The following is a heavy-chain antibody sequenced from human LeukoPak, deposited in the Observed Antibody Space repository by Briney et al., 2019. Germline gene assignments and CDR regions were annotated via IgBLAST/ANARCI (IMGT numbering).Heavy chain of an antibody. CDR3: ARQEIGNCSSSSCYSFDY. CDR2: IYHSGSS. J-gene: IGHJ4*02. CDR1: GDSISSNYW. Sequence: RSSETLSLTCAVSGDSISSNYWWSWVRQPPGKGLEWIGEIYHSGSSNYNPSLKSRVSISVDTSKNQFSLKLLSSVTAADTAVYYCARQEIGNCSSSSCYSFDYWGQGTLVTVSS. D-gene: IGHD2-2*02. V-gene: IGHV4-4*02.